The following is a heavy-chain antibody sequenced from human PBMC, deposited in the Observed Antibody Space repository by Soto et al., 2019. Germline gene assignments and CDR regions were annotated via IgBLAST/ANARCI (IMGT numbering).Heavy chain of an antibody. V-gene: IGHV3-11*05. D-gene: IGHD6-13*01. CDR3: ARIIAAAGGRRYFDL. CDR1: GFNFSDYY. CDR2: INSSSSFT. Sequence: QVQLVESGGGLVKHGGSLRLSCAASGFNFSDYYKSWIRQAPEKGLEGVSYINSSSSFTNYADSVKGRFTISRDNAKNSLYLQMNSLRAEDTAVYYCARIIAAAGGRRYFDLWGRGTLVTVSS. J-gene: IGHJ2*01.